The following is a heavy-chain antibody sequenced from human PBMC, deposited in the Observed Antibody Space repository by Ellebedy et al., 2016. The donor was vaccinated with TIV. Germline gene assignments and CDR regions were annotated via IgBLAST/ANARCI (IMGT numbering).Heavy chain of an antibody. CDR1: GFTFGSRW. D-gene: IGHD3-16*01. CDR3: VRDGGWTLDY. V-gene: IGHV3-7*03. CDR2: IAGDGSDK. J-gene: IGHJ4*02. Sequence: GGSLRLSCVGSGFTFGSRWMTWVRQAPGKGLEWVASIAGDGSDKRYVDSVRGRFTISRDNAENSVYVQMNSLRPEDTGVYYCVRDGGWTLDYWGQGTLVTVSS.